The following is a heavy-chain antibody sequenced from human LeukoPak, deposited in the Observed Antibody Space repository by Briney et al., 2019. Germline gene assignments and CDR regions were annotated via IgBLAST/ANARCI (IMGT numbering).Heavy chain of an antibody. CDR1: GGSISSSNYY. D-gene: IGHD7-27*01. CDR3: AKSPSWGSGLDAFDI. V-gene: IGHV4-61*01. CDR2: IYYTGST. Sequence: SETLSLTCTVSGGSISSSNYYWSWIRQPPGKGLEWIGYIYYTGSTKYNPSLKSRVTLSVDSSKTQFSLKLNSVTAADTAVYYCAKSPSWGSGLDAFDIWGQGTMVTVSS. J-gene: IGHJ3*02.